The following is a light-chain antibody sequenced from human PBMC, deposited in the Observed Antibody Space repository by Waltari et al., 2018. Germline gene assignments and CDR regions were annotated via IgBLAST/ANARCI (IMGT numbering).Light chain of an antibody. Sequence: SYELTQPPSVSVSPGQTASITCSGDKLGDKYASWYQQKPGQSPVLVIYQDNKRPSGIPERCSGSNSGNTATLTISGTQAMDEADYYCQAWDSSTLWVFGGGTKLTVL. V-gene: IGLV3-1*01. CDR1: KLGDKY. J-gene: IGLJ3*02. CDR3: QAWDSSTLWV. CDR2: QDN.